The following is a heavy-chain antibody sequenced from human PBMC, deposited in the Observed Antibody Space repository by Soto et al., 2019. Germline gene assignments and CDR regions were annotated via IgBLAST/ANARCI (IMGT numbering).Heavy chain of an antibody. J-gene: IGHJ4*02. CDR3: AKDYTSGWFNFDF. V-gene: IGHV1-2*02. CDR2: INPNSGDA. CDR1: GYNFTAYA. D-gene: IGHD6-19*01. Sequence: GASVKVSCKGSGYNFTAYAIHWVRQAPGQGLEWMGWINPNSGDATYAQKFQGRVTMTMDTSITTAYMELSSLSYDDTAVYYCAKDYTSGWFNFDFWGQGTLVTVSS.